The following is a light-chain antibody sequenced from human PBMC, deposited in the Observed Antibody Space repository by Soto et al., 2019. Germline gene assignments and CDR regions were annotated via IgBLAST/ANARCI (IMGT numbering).Light chain of an antibody. Sequence: EIVLTQSPGTLSLSPGERATLSCRASQSVSNYLAWYQQKPGQAPRLLMYGVSSRATGIPDRFSGNGSGTDFTLTINRLEPEDFALYYCQQYSIFALSVGGGTKVEIK. J-gene: IGKJ4*01. CDR1: QSVSNY. V-gene: IGKV3-20*01. CDR2: GVS. CDR3: QQYSIFALS.